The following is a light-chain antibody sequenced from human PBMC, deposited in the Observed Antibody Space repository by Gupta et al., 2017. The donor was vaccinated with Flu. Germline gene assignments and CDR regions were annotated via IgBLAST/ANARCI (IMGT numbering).Light chain of an antibody. Sequence: SYVLTQPPSVSVAPGNTARVTCGGNNIESKTVHWYQQRPGQAPVLVVYDDSVRPSGSPDRGSGANSGRTATLTISGGEAGEEADDFCQVWEPSRDHLTWVFGGGTKLTVL. CDR3: QVWEPSRDHLTWV. V-gene: IGLV3-21*03. CDR2: DDS. CDR1: NIESKT. J-gene: IGLJ3*02.